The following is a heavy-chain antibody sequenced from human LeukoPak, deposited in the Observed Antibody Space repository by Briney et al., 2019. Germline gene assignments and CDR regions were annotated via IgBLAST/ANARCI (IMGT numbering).Heavy chain of an antibody. J-gene: IGHJ3*02. V-gene: IGHV1-69*06. Sequence: ASVKVSCKASGGTFSSYAISWVRQAPGQGLEWMGGIIPIFGTANYAQKFQGRVTITADKSTSTAYMELSGLRSEDTAVYYCATTYCGGDCPNAFDIWGQGTMVTVSS. CDR3: ATTYCGGDCPNAFDI. D-gene: IGHD2-21*02. CDR1: GGTFSSYA. CDR2: IIPIFGTA.